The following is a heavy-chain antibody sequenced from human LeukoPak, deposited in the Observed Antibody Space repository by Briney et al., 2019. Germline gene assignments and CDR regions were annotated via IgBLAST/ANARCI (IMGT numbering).Heavy chain of an antibody. J-gene: IGHJ4*02. CDR3: ARRHRYSSSWWIDY. V-gene: IGHV1-8*03. CDR1: GYTFTSYD. CDR2: MNPNSGNT. D-gene: IGHD6-13*01. Sequence: ASVKVSCKASGYTFTSYDINWVRQATGQGLEWMGWMNPNSGNTGYAQKFQGRVTITRNTSISTAYMELSSLRSEDTAVYYCARRHRYSSSWWIDYWGQGTLVTVSS.